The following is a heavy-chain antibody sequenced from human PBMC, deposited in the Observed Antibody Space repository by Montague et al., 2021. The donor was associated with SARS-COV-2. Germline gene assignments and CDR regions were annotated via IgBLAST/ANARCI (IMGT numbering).Heavy chain of an antibody. CDR2: IYSSGNA. J-gene: IGHJ4*02. Sequence: SETLSLTCTVSGGSITYYYWHWLRQSAAKGLEWIGRIYSSGNANXXPSLKSRVTMSVDTSQNQFYLKLNSLTAADTAVYYCARGDHPQSASWYVFDTWGQGALVTVSS. V-gene: IGHV4-4*07. D-gene: IGHD6-13*01. CDR3: ARGDHPQSASWYVFDT. CDR1: GGSITYYY.